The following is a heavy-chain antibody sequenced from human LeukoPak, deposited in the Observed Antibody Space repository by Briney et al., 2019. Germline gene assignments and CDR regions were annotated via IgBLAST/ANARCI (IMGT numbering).Heavy chain of an antibody. J-gene: IGHJ6*03. CDR3: AITRYYDSSGYYRYYYYYMDV. CDR1: GVSISSGDYY. CDR2: IYYSGST. Sequence: PSETLSLTCTVSGVSISSGDYYLSWIRQPPGKGLEWIGYIYYSGSTYYNPSLKSRVTISVDTSKSQFSLKLSSVTSTDTALYYCAITRYYDSSGYYRYYYYYMDVWGKGTTVTVSS. D-gene: IGHD3-22*01. V-gene: IGHV4-30-4*08.